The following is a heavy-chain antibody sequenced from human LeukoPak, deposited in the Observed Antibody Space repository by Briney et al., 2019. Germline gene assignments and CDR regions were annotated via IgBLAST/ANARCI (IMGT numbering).Heavy chain of an antibody. CDR1: GGSISSSSYY. D-gene: IGHD6-13*01. Sequence: PSETLSLTCTVSGGSISSSSYYWGWIRQPPGKGLEWIGSIYYSGSTYYNPSLKSRVTISVDTSKNQFSLKLSSVTAADTAVYYCARGHYSSPIPQYWGQGTLVTVSS. CDR3: ARGHYSSPIPQY. CDR2: IYYSGST. J-gene: IGHJ4*02. V-gene: IGHV4-39*07.